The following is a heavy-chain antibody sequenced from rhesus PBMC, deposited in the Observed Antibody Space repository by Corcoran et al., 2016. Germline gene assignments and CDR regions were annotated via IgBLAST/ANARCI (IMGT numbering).Heavy chain of an antibody. V-gene: IGHV2-1*01. J-gene: IGHJ4*01. CDR3: ARRRYPYYFDY. CDR1: GFSLSTSAIG. D-gene: IGHD2-2*01. Sequence: QVTLKESGPALVKPTQTLTLPCTFSGFSLSTSAIGVGWIRQPSRKTLEWLAHIYWNDDKYYSTSVKSRLTISKDTSKTQVVLTMTNMDPVDTATYYCARRRYPYYFDYWGRGVLVTVSS. CDR2: IYWNDDK.